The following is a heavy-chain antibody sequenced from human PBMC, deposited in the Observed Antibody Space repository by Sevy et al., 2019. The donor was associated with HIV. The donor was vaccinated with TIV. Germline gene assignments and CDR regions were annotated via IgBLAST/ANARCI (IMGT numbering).Heavy chain of an antibody. V-gene: IGHV3-23*01. Sequence: GGCLRLSCAASGFTFSSYAMSWVRQAPGKGLEWVSAISGSGGSTYYADSVKGRFTISRDNSKNTLYLQMNSLRAEDTAVYYCAKDTVGSRVRGVIPYYFDYWGQGTLVTVSS. CDR1: GFTFSSYA. D-gene: IGHD3-10*01. CDR2: ISGSGGST. CDR3: AKDTVGSRVRGVIPYYFDY. J-gene: IGHJ4*02.